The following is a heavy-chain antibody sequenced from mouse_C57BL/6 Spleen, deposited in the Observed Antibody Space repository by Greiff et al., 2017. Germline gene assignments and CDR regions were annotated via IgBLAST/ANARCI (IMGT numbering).Heavy chain of an antibody. CDR2: ISYDGSN. CDR1: GYSITSGYY. CDR3: ARGDNWDDWFAY. Sequence: EVQLQQSGPGLVKPSQSLSLTCSVTGYSITSGYYWNWIRQFPGNKLEWMGYISYDGSNNYNPSLKNRISITRDTSKNQFFLKLNSVTTEDTATYYCARGDNWDDWFAYWGQGTLVTVSA. V-gene: IGHV3-6*01. D-gene: IGHD4-1*01. J-gene: IGHJ3*01.